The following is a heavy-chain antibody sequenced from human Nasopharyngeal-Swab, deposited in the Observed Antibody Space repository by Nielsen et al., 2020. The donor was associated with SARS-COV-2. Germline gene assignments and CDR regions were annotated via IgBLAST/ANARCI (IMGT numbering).Heavy chain of an antibody. Sequence: GESLKISCAASGFPFRDYSINWVRQAPGKGLEWVSYISSGGSIIYYADSVKGRFTISRDNAKNSLDLQMNSLRAEDMAVYYYAKDIAAGYFFDFWGQGTLVTVSS. J-gene: IGHJ4*02. D-gene: IGHD6-6*01. CDR1: GFPFRDYS. V-gene: IGHV3-48*04. CDR3: AKDIAAGYFFDF. CDR2: ISSGGSII.